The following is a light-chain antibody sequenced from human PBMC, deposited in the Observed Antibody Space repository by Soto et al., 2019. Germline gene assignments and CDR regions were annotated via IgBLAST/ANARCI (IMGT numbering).Light chain of an antibody. V-gene: IGKV1-33*01. CDR1: QDITNH. CDR3: QHCHILPWT. CDR2: DAS. Sequence: DIQMTQSPSSLSASVGDRVTITCQASQDITNHLHWYQQKPGKAPKLLIYDASNLETGVPSRFRGSGFGTYFTFIINNLQPEDFATYFCQHCHILPWTFGQGTKVEIK. J-gene: IGKJ1*01.